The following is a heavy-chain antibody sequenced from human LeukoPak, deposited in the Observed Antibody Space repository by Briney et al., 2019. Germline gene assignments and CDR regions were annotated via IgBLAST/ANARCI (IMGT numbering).Heavy chain of an antibody. CDR1: GFTFKSYG. CDR3: ASDYGGNSDY. Sequence: GGSLRLSCAASGFTFKSYGMNWVRQAPGKGLEWISYISSSSTTIYYADSVKGRFTISRNNVKSSLYLQMNSLRAEDTAMYYCASDYGGNSDYWGQGTLVTVSS. J-gene: IGHJ4*02. CDR2: ISSSSTTI. D-gene: IGHD4-23*01. V-gene: IGHV3-48*01.